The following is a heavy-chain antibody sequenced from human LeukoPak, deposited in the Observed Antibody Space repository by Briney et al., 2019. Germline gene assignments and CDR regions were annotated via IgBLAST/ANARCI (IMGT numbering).Heavy chain of an antibody. CDR1: GYTFTSYY. Sequence: ASVKVSCKASGYTFTSYYMHWVRQAPGQGLEWMGIINPSGGSTSYAQKFQGRVTMTRDTSTSTVYMELSSQTSDDTAVYYCARATNFYYYYGMDVWGQGTTVTVSS. J-gene: IGHJ6*02. V-gene: IGHV1-46*01. D-gene: IGHD4/OR15-4a*01. CDR2: INPSGGST. CDR3: ARATNFYYYYGMDV.